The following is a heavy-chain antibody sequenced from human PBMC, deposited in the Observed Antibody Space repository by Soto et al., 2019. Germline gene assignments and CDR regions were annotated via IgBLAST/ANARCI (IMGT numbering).Heavy chain of an antibody. Sequence: GGSLRLSCAASGFTFSSYSMNWVRQAPGEGLVWVSSISSSSSYIYYADSVKGRFTISRDNAKNSLYLQMNCLRAEDTAVYYCARLDTAMEYYYYGMDVWGQGTTVTVSS. D-gene: IGHD5-18*01. J-gene: IGHJ6*02. V-gene: IGHV3-21*01. CDR3: ARLDTAMEYYYYGMDV. CDR1: GFTFSSYS. CDR2: ISSSSSYI.